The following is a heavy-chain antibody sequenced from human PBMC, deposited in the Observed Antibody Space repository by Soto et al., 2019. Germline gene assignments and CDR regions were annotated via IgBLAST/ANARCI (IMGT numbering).Heavy chain of an antibody. V-gene: IGHV3-73*02. D-gene: IGHD3-22*01. Sequence: EVQLVESGGGLVQPGGSLKLSCAASGFTFSGSAMHWVRQASGKGLEWVGRIRSKASSYATAYAASVKGRFTISRDDSKHTAYLQMNSLKTEDTAVYYCTRPADSRGYPYSWGQGTLVTVSS. CDR3: TRPADSRGYPYS. CDR1: GFTFSGSA. J-gene: IGHJ4*02. CDR2: IRSKASSYAT.